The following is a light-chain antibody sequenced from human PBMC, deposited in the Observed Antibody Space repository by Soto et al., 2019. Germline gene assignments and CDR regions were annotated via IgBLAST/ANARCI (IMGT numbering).Light chain of an antibody. Sequence: EIVLTQSPGTLSLSPGERATLSCRASQSVTSNYLAWYQHKPGQAPRCLIYGAASRSTGIPDRFSGSGSGTDFTLTISRLEPEDFAVYCWQQYGTSLTFGQGTKLEIK. CDR2: GAA. J-gene: IGKJ2*01. CDR3: QQYGTSLT. CDR1: QSVTSNY. V-gene: IGKV3-20*01.